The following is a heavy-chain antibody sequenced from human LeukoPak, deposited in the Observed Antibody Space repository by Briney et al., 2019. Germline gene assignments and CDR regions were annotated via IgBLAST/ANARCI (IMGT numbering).Heavy chain of an antibody. J-gene: IGHJ4*02. D-gene: IGHD6-6*01. CDR3: ARPTGSPFPIYFDY. V-gene: IGHV4-39*01. CDR1: GGSISSSSYY. CDR2: IYYSGST. Sequence: SETLSLTCTVSGGSISSSSYYWGWIRQPPGKGLEWIGSIYYSGSTYYNPSLKSRVTISVDTSKNQFSLKLSSVTAADTAVYYCARPTGSPFPIYFDYWGQGTLVTVSS.